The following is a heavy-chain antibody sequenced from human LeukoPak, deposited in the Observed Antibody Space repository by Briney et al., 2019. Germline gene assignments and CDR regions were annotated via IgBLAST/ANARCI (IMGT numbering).Heavy chain of an antibody. J-gene: IGHJ4*02. CDR1: GFTFSSYW. V-gene: IGHV3-74*01. Sequence: PGGSLRLSCAASGFTFSSYWMYWVRQAPGKGLVWVSHINGAGSSTSYADSVKGRFTISRDNAKNTLYLQMNSLRAEDTAVYYCAKSLSMIVPHYFDYWGQGTLVTVSS. CDR3: AKSLSMIVPHYFDY. CDR2: INGAGSST. D-gene: IGHD3-22*01.